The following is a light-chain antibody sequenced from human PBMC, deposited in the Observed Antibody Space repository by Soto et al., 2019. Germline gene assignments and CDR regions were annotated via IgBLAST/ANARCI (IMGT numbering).Light chain of an antibody. CDR3: HQYHSDPYI. CDR2: KAS. Sequence: DIQMTQSPSTLSASVGDRVTITCRASQSIDSWLAWYQQKPGKAPKVLIYKASTLESGVPSRFSGRGSGTDFTLSISGLQPEDFATYHCHQYHSDPYIFVQGPMLEIK. CDR1: QSIDSW. J-gene: IGKJ2*01. V-gene: IGKV1-5*03.